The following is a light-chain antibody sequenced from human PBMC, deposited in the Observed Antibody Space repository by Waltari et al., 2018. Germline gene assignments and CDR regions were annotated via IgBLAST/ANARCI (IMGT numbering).Light chain of an antibody. CDR2: ETS. CDR1: RTIRTW. V-gene: IGKV1-5*03. Sequence: DIQMTQSPSNLSASVGDRVTISCRASRTIRTWLAWYQQKQGKAPKLLIYETSSLESGVPSRFSGSGSGTVFTLTSSSLQPDDFATYYCQQYNSYSTFGGGTKVEIK. J-gene: IGKJ4*01. CDR3: QQYNSYST.